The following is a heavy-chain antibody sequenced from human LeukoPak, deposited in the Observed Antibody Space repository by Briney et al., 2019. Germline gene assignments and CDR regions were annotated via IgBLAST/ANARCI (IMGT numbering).Heavy chain of an antibody. Sequence: PSETLSLTCTVSGGSISSHYWSWIRQPPGKGLEWIGYIYYSGSTNYNPFLKSRVTISVDTSKNQFSLKLSSVTAADTAVYYCARVDSSAIDYWGQGTLVTVSS. CDR3: ARVDSSAIDY. J-gene: IGHJ4*02. V-gene: IGHV4-59*11. CDR2: IYYSGST. D-gene: IGHD6-6*01. CDR1: GGSISSHY.